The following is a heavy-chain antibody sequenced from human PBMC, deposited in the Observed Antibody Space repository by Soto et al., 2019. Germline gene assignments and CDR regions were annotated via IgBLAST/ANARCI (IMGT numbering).Heavy chain of an antibody. Sequence: QVQLVESGGGVVQPGRSLRLSCAASGFTFSSYGMHWVRQAPGKGLEWVAVIWYDGSNKYYADSVKGRFTISRDNSKNTLYLQMNSLRAEDTAVYYCARVNYDFWSGYYRWAYFDYWGQGTLVTVSS. CDR3: ARVNYDFWSGYYRWAYFDY. D-gene: IGHD3-3*01. V-gene: IGHV3-33*01. CDR2: IWYDGSNK. J-gene: IGHJ4*02. CDR1: GFTFSSYG.